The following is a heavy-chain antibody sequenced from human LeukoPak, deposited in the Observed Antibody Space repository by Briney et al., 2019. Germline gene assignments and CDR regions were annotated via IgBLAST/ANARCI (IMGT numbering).Heavy chain of an antibody. D-gene: IGHD3-22*01. CDR1: GYCISSGYY. V-gene: IGHV4-38-2*02. Sequence: SETLSLTCTVSGYCISSGYYWGWIRQPPGKGLEWIGSIYHSGSTYYNPSLKSRVTISVDTSKNQFSLKLSSVTAADTAVYYCARETEIPLVVVDYWGQGTLVTVSS. CDR3: ARETEIPLVVVDY. J-gene: IGHJ4*02. CDR2: IYHSGST.